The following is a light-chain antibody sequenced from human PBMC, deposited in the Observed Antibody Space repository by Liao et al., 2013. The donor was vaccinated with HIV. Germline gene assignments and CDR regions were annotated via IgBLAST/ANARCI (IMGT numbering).Light chain of an antibody. CDR2: YDR. V-gene: IGLV3-21*01. CDR3: QTWDTGTGV. Sequence: SYVLTQPPSVSAALGMTAKITCGGNNIGIKNVHWYQQRPGQAPVLLIYYDRARPSGIPERFSGSNSGTTATLAISGAQALDEADYYCQTWDTGTGVFGTGTKVTV. CDR1: NIGIKN. J-gene: IGLJ1*01.